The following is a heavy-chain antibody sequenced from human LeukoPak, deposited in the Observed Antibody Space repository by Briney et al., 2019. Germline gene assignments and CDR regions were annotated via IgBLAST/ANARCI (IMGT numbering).Heavy chain of an antibody. J-gene: IGHJ4*02. V-gene: IGHV3-21*01. Sequence: GGSLRLSCAASGFTVSSYSMNWVRQAPGKGLEWVSSISSSSSYIYYADSVKGRFTISRDNAKNSLYLQMNSLRAEDTAVYYCAYSPVRGVIMSPVDYWGQGTLVTVSS. CDR1: GFTVSSYS. CDR3: AYSPVRGVIMSPVDY. CDR2: ISSSSSYI. D-gene: IGHD3-10*01.